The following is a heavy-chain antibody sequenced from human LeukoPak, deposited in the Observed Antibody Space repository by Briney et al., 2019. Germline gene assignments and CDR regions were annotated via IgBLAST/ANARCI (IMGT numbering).Heavy chain of an antibody. CDR3: ARGGDDILTGNYPPPDY. CDR2: ISAYNGNT. Sequence: ASVKVSFKASGYTFTNYGISWVRQAPGQGLEWMGWISAYNGNTNYAQKLQGRVTMTTDISTSTAYMELRSLRSDDTAVYYCARGGDDILTGNYPPPDYWGQGTLVTVSS. J-gene: IGHJ4*02. CDR1: GYTFTNYG. V-gene: IGHV1-18*01. D-gene: IGHD3-9*01.